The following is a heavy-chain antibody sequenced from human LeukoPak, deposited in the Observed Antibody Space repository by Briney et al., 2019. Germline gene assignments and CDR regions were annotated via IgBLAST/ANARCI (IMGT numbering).Heavy chain of an antibody. CDR2: ISPGGGPT. CDR3: AKDGAWLRFDD. V-gene: IGHV3-23*01. Sequence: GGSLRLSCAASGLTFSSYAMSWVRQAPGKGLEWVSGISPGGGPTYYADSVKGRFTISRDDSKNTLYLQMNNLRAEDTAVYYCAKDGAWLRFDDWGQGILVTVSS. J-gene: IGHJ4*02. D-gene: IGHD5-12*01. CDR1: GLTFSSYA.